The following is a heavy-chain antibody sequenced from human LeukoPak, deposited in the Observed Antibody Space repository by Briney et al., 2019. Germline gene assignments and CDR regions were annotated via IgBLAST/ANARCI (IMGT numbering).Heavy chain of an antibody. CDR3: ARRVVRYDSSGRFDY. CDR2: INHSGST. J-gene: IGHJ4*02. CDR1: GFTFSDYY. D-gene: IGHD3-22*01. Sequence: PGGSLRLSCAASGFTFSDYYMSWIRQAPGKGLEWIGEINHSGSTNYNPSLKSRVTISVDTSKNQFSLKLSSVTAADTAVYYCARRVVRYDSSGRFDYWGQGTLVTVSS. V-gene: IGHV4-34*01.